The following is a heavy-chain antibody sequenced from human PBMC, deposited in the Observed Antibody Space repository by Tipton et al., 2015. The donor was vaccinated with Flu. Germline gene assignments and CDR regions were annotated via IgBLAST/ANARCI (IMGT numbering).Heavy chain of an antibody. J-gene: IGHJ4*02. CDR2: ISSTGRTM. CDR1: GFILSSCE. D-gene: IGHD7-27*01. CDR3: ATLTGDDY. V-gene: IGHV3-48*03. Sequence: SLRLSCAASGFILSSCEMNWVRLAPGKGLVWLSYISSTGRTMSYADSVNGRFTISRDNARNELYLQMNSLRAEDTAVYYCATLTGDDYRGQGTQVTVSS.